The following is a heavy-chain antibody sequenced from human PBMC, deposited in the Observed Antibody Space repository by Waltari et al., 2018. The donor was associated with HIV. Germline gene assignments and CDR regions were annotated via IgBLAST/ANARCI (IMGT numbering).Heavy chain of an antibody. D-gene: IGHD6-13*01. CDR2: IWYDGGNK. V-gene: IGHV3-33*01. Sequence: QEQLVESGGGVVQLGRSLRLSCAASGITFTRHVPHWVRQAPGKGLEWVAVIWYDGGNKYYADSVKGRFTISRDNSKNTLYLQMNSLRAEDTAVYYCARDPWDIAADLYYYYGMDVWGQGTTVTVSS. CDR3: ARDPWDIAADLYYYYGMDV. J-gene: IGHJ6*02. CDR1: GITFTRHV.